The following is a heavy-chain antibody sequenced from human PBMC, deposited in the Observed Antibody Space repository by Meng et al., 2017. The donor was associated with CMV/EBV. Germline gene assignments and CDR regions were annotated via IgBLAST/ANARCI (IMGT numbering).Heavy chain of an antibody. V-gene: IGHV3-21*01. Sequence: GESLKISCAASGFTFSSYSMNWVRQAPGKGLEWVSSISSSSSYIYYADSVKGRFTISRDNAKNSLYLQMNSLRAEDTAVYYCAKVSRESCYYCGMDVWGQGTTVTVSS. D-gene: IGHD2-2*01. CDR2: ISSSSSYI. J-gene: IGHJ6*02. CDR1: GFTFSSYS. CDR3: AKVSRESCYYCGMDV.